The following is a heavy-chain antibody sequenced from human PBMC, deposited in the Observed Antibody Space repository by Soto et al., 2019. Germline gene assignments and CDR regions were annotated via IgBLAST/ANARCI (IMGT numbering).Heavy chain of an antibody. J-gene: IGHJ4*02. Sequence: EGQLLESGGGLVQPGGSLRLSCAASGFTFSSCAMNWVRQVPGKGPEWVSHISVTGDTYYADSVKGRFTISRDNSKNTLFLQMNRLSAEDTAVYYCEKSLNMATSFDSWGQGTPVTVSS. CDR2: ISVTGDT. CDR3: EKSLNMATSFDS. V-gene: IGHV3-23*01. CDR1: GFTFSSCA.